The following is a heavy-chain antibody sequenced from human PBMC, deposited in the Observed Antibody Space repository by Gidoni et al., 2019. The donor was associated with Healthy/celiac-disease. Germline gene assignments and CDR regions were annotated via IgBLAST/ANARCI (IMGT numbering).Heavy chain of an antibody. D-gene: IGHD2-15*01. CDR3: ARDHGYCSGGSCYDWFDP. V-gene: IGHV4-30-2*01. J-gene: IGHJ5*02. CDR1: GGSIRSGGYS. Sequence: QLQLQESGSGLVTPSQTLSLTCAVSGGSIRSGGYSWRWIRQPTGKGLEWIGYSYHSGSTNYNPSLKSRVTISVDRSKNQFSLKLSSVTAADTAVYYCARDHGYCSGGSCYDWFDPWGQGTLVTVSS. CDR2: SYHSGST.